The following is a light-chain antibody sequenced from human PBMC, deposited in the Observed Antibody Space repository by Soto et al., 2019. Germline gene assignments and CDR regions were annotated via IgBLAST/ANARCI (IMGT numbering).Light chain of an antibody. J-gene: IGKJ5*01. V-gene: IGKV3D-20*02. Sequence: ILLTQSPGTLSLSPGERATLSCRASQSVSSSYLAWYQQKPGQAPRLLISDVSSRATGIPARFSGSGSGTDFTLTISSLEPEDFAVYYCQQRSNWPRITFGQGTRLEIK. CDR3: QQRSNWPRIT. CDR1: QSVSSSY. CDR2: DVS.